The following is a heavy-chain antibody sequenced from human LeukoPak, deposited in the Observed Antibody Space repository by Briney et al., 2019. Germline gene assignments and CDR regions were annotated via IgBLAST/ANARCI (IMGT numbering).Heavy chain of an antibody. CDR2: ISTDGRNI. CDR1: GFTFSYYA. J-gene: IGHJ4*02. D-gene: IGHD6-13*01. V-gene: IGHV3-30*04. CDR3: VRDSDIGAAGYYFDS. Sequence: GRSLRLSCAVSGFTFSYYAMHWVRQAPGKGLEWVAVISTDGRNIYYADSVKGRFTISRDNSKNTLFLQMNSLRPEDTAVYFCVRDSDIGAAGYYFDSWGQGTLVAVSS.